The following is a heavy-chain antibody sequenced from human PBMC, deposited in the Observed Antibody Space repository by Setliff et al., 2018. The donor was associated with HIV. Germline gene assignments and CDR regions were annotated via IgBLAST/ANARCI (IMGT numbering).Heavy chain of an antibody. CDR1: GGSIGTTTYY. V-gene: IGHV4-39*07. D-gene: IGHD2-2*01. CDR2: IYYNGIT. Sequence: PSETLSLTCAVSGGSIGTTTYYWGWIRQPPGKGLEWIGSIYYNGITYYNPSLKGRFTISVDTSKNQFSLKLSSVTAADTAVYYCASSRGHSAAPNEFFDYWGQGTLVTVSS. CDR3: ASSRGHSAAPNEFFDY. J-gene: IGHJ4*02.